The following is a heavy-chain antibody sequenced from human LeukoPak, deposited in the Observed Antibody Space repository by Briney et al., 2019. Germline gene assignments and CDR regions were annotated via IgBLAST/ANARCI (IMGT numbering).Heavy chain of an antibody. V-gene: IGHV3-23*01. J-gene: IGHJ6*03. CDR2: ISGSGGST. CDR1: GFTFSSYA. CDR3: AKDGYYDFWSGYNYYMDV. Sequence: GGSLRLSCAASGFTFSSYAMSWVRQAPGKGLEWVSAISGSGGSTYYADSVKGRFTISRDNSKNTLYLQMNSLRAEDTAVYYCAKDGYYDFWSGYNYYMDVWGKGTTVTVSS. D-gene: IGHD3-3*01.